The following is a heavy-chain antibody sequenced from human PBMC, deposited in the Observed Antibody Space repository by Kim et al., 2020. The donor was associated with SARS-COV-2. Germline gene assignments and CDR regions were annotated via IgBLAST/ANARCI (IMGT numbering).Heavy chain of an antibody. CDR2: IYYSGST. D-gene: IGHD5-12*01. CDR1: GGSISSYY. CDR3: ARDRRDGYNKQGLYYYYGMDV. J-gene: IGHJ6*02. V-gene: IGHV4-59*13. Sequence: SETLSLTCTVSGGSISSYYWSWIRQPPGKGLEWIGYIYYSGSTNYNPSLKSRVTISVDTSKNQFSLKLSSVTAADTAVYYCARDRRDGYNKQGLYYYYGMDVWGQGTTVTVSS.